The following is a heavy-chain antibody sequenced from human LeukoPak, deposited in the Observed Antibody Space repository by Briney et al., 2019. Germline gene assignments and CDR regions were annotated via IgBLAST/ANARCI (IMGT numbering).Heavy chain of an antibody. Sequence: GGSLRLSCAASGFTFSSYEMNWVRQAPGKGLEWVSYISSSGSTIYYADSVKGRFTISRDNAKNSLHLQMNSLRAEDTAVYYCARGGYSSSWYDGKGNWFDPWGQGTLVTVSS. CDR2: ISSSGSTI. CDR1: GFTFSSYE. V-gene: IGHV3-48*03. CDR3: ARGGYSSSWYDGKGNWFDP. D-gene: IGHD6-13*01. J-gene: IGHJ5*02.